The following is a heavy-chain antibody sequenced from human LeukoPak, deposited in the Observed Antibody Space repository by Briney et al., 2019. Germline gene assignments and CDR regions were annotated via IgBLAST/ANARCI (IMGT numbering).Heavy chain of an antibody. Sequence: TSETLSLTCTVSGGSISSYYWSWIRQPPGKGLEWIGYIYYSGSTNYNPSLKSRVTISVDTSKNQFSLKLSSVTAADTAVYYCAGAATKDYGDYSDFDLWGRGTLVTVSS. V-gene: IGHV4-59*01. D-gene: IGHD4-17*01. J-gene: IGHJ2*01. CDR1: GGSISSYY. CDR2: IYYSGST. CDR3: AGAATKDYGDYSDFDL.